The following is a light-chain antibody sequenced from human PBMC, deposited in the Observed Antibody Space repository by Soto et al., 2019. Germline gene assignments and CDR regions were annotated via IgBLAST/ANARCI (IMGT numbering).Light chain of an antibody. Sequence: AIQMTQSPSSLSASVGDRVTITCRASQGIRNDLGWYQQKPGKAPKLLIYAASTLQSGVPSRFSGGGSGTDFTLTISSLRPEDFATYYCLHDYDYPLTFGGGTKVEIK. CDR1: QGIRND. CDR3: LHDYDYPLT. CDR2: AAS. J-gene: IGKJ4*01. V-gene: IGKV1-6*01.